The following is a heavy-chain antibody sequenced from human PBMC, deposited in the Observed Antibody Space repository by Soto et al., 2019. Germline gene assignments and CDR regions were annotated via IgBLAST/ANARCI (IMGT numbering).Heavy chain of an antibody. CDR2: ISSSGSTI. V-gene: IGHV3-11*01. Sequence: QVQLVESGGGLVKPGGSLRLSCAASGFTFSDYYMSWIRQAPGKGLEWVSYISSSGSTIYYADSVKGRFTISRDNAKNSLYLQMNSLRDEDTAVYYCARDLSEYCSGGSCYYYYYYMDVWGKGTTVTVSS. D-gene: IGHD2-15*01. J-gene: IGHJ6*03. CDR3: ARDLSEYCSGGSCYYYYYYMDV. CDR1: GFTFSDYY.